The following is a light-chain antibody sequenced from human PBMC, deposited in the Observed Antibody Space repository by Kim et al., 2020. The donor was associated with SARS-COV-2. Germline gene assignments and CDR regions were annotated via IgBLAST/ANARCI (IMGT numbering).Light chain of an antibody. CDR2: GAS. Sequence: YPGERAPLSCSARPSVSSSYLACYQQKPGQAPRLLIDGASSRATGIPDRFSGSGSGTDFTLTISRLEPEDFAVYYCQQYRRSPWTFGQGTKVDIK. CDR1: PSVSSSY. J-gene: IGKJ1*01. V-gene: IGKV3-20*01. CDR3: QQYRRSPWT.